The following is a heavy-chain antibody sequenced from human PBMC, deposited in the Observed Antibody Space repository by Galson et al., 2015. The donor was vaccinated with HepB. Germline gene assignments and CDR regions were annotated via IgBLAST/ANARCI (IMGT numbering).Heavy chain of an antibody. V-gene: IGHV4-59*01. CDR3: ARSYNYYFYGMDV. Sequence: SETLSLTCTVSGGSISSYYWSWIPQPPGKGLEWIGYIYDNGNTNYNPSLKSRVTISLDMSKNQFSLKLSSVTAADTAVYYCARSYNYYFYGMDVWGQGTTVTVSS. CDR2: IYDNGNT. CDR1: GGSISSYY. J-gene: IGHJ6*02. D-gene: IGHD1-26*01.